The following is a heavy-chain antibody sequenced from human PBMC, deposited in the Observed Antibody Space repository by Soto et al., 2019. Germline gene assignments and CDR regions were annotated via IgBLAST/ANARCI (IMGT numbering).Heavy chain of an antibody. Sequence: SVKVSCKASGGTFSSYAISWVRQAPGQGLEWMGGIIPIFGTANYAQKFQGRVTITADESTSTAYMELSSLRSEDTAVYYCARLVYAAMVNYYYGMDVWGQGTTVTVPS. CDR1: GGTFSSYA. CDR2: IIPIFGTA. D-gene: IGHD5-18*01. J-gene: IGHJ6*02. CDR3: ARLVYAAMVNYYYGMDV. V-gene: IGHV1-69*13.